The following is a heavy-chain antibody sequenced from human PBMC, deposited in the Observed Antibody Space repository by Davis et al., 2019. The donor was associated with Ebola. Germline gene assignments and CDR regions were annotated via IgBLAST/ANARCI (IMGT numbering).Heavy chain of an antibody. J-gene: IGHJ4*02. D-gene: IGHD6-6*01. CDR3: ASLGARPSGDY. CDR2: IYYSGST. Sequence: MPSETLSLTCTVSGGSISSSSYYWGWIRQPPGKGLEWIGSIYYSGSTYYNPSLKSRVTISVDTSKNQFSLKLSSVTAADTAVYYCASLGARPSGDYWGQGTLVTVSS. CDR1: GGSISSSSYY. V-gene: IGHV4-39*01.